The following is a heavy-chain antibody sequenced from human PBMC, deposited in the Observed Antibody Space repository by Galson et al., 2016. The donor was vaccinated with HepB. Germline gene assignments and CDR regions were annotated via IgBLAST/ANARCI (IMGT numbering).Heavy chain of an antibody. Sequence: ETLSLTCAVSGCSISSAYYWGWIRQPPGKGLEWIGSIYHSGSTYYNPSLKSRVTISVDTSKNQFSLNLGSVTAADTAVYYCARRTVVPTAGNWFDPWGQGTLVTVSS. D-gene: IGHD2-2*01. J-gene: IGHJ5*02. CDR2: IYHSGST. V-gene: IGHV4-38-2*01. CDR1: GCSISSAYY. CDR3: ARRTVVPTAGNWFDP.